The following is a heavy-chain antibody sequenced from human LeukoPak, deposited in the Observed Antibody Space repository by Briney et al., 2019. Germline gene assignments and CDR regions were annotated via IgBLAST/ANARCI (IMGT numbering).Heavy chain of an antibody. CDR3: ARQTFGVLYFDS. J-gene: IGHJ4*02. CDR1: GGSINSYY. CDR2: IYNSGST. D-gene: IGHD3-16*01. Sequence: PSETLSLTCTVSGGSINSYYWNWIRQPAGKGLEWMGRIYNSGSTNYNPSLKSRVTISADMSRNQLSLQLTSVTAADTAVYYCARQTFGVLYFDSWGQGTLVIVSS. V-gene: IGHV4-4*07.